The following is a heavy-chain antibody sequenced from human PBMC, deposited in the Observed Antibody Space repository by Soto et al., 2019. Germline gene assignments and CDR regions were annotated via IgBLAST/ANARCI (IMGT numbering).Heavy chain of an antibody. V-gene: IGHV2-5*02. CDR3: AHRTTTVTWWFDP. J-gene: IGHJ5*02. CDR2: IYWDDDT. Sequence: QITFKESGPTLGKPTQNLPPARTLSGVSPTPRRVGVGLIPPPPGKPLEWLALIYWDDDTRYSPSLKSRLAITKDTSKNQVVLTMSNIDPADTGTYFCAHRTTTVTWWFDPWGQGTLVTVSS. CDR1: GVSPTPRRVG. D-gene: IGHD4-17*01.